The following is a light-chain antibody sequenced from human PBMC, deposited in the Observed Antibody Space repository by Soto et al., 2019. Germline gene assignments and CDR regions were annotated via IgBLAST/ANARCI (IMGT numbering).Light chain of an antibody. CDR1: SSDVGGYIY. CDR2: DVA. V-gene: IGLV2-11*01. J-gene: IGLJ1*01. CDR3: CSYAGGPFV. Sequence: QSALTQPRSVSGSPGQSVTISCTGTSSDVGGYIYVSWYQQHPGKAPKLIIYDVAKRPSGVPDRCSGSKSGNTASLASSGLQAEDEADYYCCSYAGGPFVFGTGTKLTVL.